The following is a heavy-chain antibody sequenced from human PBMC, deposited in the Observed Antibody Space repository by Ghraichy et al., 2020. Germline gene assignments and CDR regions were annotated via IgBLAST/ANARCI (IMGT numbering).Heavy chain of an antibody. V-gene: IGHV3-48*02. CDR1: GFSFSGYT. CDR2: ISSSGRTI. J-gene: IGHJ5*02. CDR3: GRESWFDP. Sequence: GGSLRLSCAASGFSFSGYTMNWVRQAPGKGLEWVSHISSSGRTIYYADSVKGRFTISMNNAKNSLYLEMNSLRDDDTAVYYCGRESWFDPWGQGTLVTVSS.